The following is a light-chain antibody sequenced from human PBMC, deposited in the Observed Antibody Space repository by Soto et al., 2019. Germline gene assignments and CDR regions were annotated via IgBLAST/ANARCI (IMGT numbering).Light chain of an antibody. J-gene: IGKJ2*01. V-gene: IGKV1-39*01. CDR3: QQSYSTPYT. CDR1: QSISSY. Sequence: DIQMTQSPSSLSASVGDRVTITCRASQSISSYLNWYQQKPGKAPKLLFYAASRLQSGVPPRFSGSGSGTDFALTISSRQPEDFSTYYCQQSYSTPYTFGQGTKVEIK. CDR2: AAS.